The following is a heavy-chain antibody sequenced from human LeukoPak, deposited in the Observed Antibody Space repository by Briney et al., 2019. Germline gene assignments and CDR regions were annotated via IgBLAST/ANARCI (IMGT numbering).Heavy chain of an antibody. V-gene: IGHV3-7*03. CDR1: GFTFSSHW. J-gene: IGHJ4*02. CDR2: IKEDGSVK. CDR3: ANEIRPNDY. D-gene: IGHD4-17*01. Sequence: GGSLRLSCTASGFTFSSHWMTWVRQPPGKGLEWVANIKEDGSVKYYVDSVKGRFTISRDNSKNTLYLQMNSLRAEDTAVYYCANEIRPNDYWGQGTQVTVSS.